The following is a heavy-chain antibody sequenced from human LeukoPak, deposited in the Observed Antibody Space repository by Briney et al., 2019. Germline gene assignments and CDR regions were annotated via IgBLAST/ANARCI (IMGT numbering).Heavy chain of an antibody. D-gene: IGHD3-16*02. Sequence: GASVKVSCKASGGTFSSYAISWVRQAPGQGLEWMGGIIPIFGTANYAQKFQGRVTITADESTSTAYMELSSLRSEDTAVYYCARGMVGLGELSSRHYYYYMDVWGKGTTVTISS. CDR2: IIPIFGTA. J-gene: IGHJ6*03. CDR1: GGTFSSYA. CDR3: ARGMVGLGELSSRHYYYYMDV. V-gene: IGHV1-69*13.